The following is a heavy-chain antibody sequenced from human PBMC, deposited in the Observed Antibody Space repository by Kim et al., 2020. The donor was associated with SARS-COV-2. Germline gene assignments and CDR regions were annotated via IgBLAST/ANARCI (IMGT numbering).Heavy chain of an antibody. Sequence: SETLSLTCTASGYSFNGGYFGGWVRQPPGKGLEWIGGIYHSGTTYYNPSLKSRVAMSVDASKSQFSLNLNSVTAADTAVYYCARAPARAVITYVDSWGQGVLVAVSS. J-gene: IGHJ5*01. D-gene: IGHD6-19*01. V-gene: IGHV4-38-2*02. CDR1: GYSFNGGYF. CDR2: IYHSGTT. CDR3: ARAPARAVITYVDS.